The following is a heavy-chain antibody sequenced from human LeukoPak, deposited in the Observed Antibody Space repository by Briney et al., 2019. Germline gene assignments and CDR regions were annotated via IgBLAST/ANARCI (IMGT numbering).Heavy chain of an antibody. J-gene: IGHJ4*02. D-gene: IGHD3-22*01. V-gene: IGHV3-23*01. CDR3: AREGQYYDSSGYPTWTFDY. CDR2: ISGSGGTT. Sequence: GGCLRLSCAASGFTFSSYGMSWVRQAPGKGLEWVSGISGSGGTTYYADSVKGRFTISRDNSKNTLYLQMNSLRAEDTAVYYCAREGQYYDSSGYPTWTFDYWGQGTLVTVSS. CDR1: GFTFSSYG.